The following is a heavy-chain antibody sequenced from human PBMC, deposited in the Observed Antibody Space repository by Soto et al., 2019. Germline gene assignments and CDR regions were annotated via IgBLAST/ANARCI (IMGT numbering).Heavy chain of an antibody. J-gene: IGHJ4*02. Sequence: SVKVSCKASGGTFSSYTISWVRQAPGQGLEWMGRIIPILGIANYAQKFQGRVTITADKSTSTAYMELSSLRSEDTAVYFSAIVFGGYSYEHYFDHWGQGTLVTVSS. D-gene: IGHD5-18*01. CDR1: GGTFSSYT. CDR3: AIVFGGYSYEHYFDH. V-gene: IGHV1-69*02. CDR2: IIPILGIA.